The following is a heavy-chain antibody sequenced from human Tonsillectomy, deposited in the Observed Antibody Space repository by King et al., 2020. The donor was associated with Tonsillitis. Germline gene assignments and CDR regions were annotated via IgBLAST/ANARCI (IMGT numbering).Heavy chain of an antibody. J-gene: IGHJ6*02. CDR2: IYPGDSET. V-gene: IGHV5-51*01. D-gene: IGHD6-6*01. Sequence: QLVQSGAEVIKPGESLKISCRVSGYRFTSNWIAWVRQMPGKGLEWMGIIYPGDSETRYSPSFQGQVTMSADKSISTAYLQWGSLKASDTAMYYCARQTSSSGGMDVWGQGTTVTVSS. CDR1: GYRFTSNW. CDR3: ARQTSSSGGMDV.